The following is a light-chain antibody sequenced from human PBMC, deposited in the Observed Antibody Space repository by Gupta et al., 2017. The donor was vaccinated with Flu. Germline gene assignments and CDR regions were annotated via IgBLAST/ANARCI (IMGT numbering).Light chain of an antibody. CDR2: SAS. V-gene: IGKV1-12*01. CDR3: QHTNNFPLT. Sequence: DIQMTQSPSSVSASVGDRVTITCRASQDITTWVAWYQQQPGKVPKVLIYSASTVQSGVPLRFSGSGSGKEFTLTINSLQPEDVATYYRQHTNNFPLTFGEGTKVE. J-gene: IGKJ4*01. CDR1: QDITTW.